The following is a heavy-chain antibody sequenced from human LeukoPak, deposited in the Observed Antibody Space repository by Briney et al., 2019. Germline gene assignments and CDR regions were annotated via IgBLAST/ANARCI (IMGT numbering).Heavy chain of an antibody. CDR3: AKDREYQLLRAIFDY. Sequence: GGSLRLSCAASGFTFNSYAMTWVRQASGKGLEWVSGISWNSGSIGYADSVKGRFTISRDNAKNSLYLQMNSLRAEDTALYYCAKDREYQLLRAIFDYWGQGTLVTVSS. CDR2: ISWNSGSI. V-gene: IGHV3-9*01. J-gene: IGHJ4*02. D-gene: IGHD2-2*01. CDR1: GFTFNSYA.